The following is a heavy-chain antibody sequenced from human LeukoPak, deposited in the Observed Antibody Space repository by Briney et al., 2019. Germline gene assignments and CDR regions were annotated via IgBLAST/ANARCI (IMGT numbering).Heavy chain of an antibody. V-gene: IGHV3-23*01. J-gene: IGHJ6*02. D-gene: IGHD6-13*01. Sequence: GGSLRLSCAASGFTFSSYAMSWVRQAPGKGLEWVSAISGSGGSTYYADSVKGRFTISRDNSKNTLYLQMNSLRAEDTAVYYCAKFSSSWNYYYGMDVWGQGTSVTVSS. CDR1: GFTFSSYA. CDR3: AKFSSSWNYYYGMDV. CDR2: ISGSGGST.